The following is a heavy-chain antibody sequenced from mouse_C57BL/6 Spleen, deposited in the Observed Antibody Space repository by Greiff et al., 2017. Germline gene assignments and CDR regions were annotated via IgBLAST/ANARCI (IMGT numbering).Heavy chain of an antibody. Sequence: QVQLQQPGAELVKPGASVKMSCKASGYTFTSYWITWVKQRPGQGLEWIGDIYPGSGSTNYNEKFKCKATLTVDTSSSTAYMQLSSLTSEDSAVYYCAGEAAQDKGAMDYWGQGTSVTVSS. J-gene: IGHJ4*01. V-gene: IGHV1-55*01. CDR2: IYPGSGST. D-gene: IGHD3-2*02. CDR3: AGEAAQDKGAMDY. CDR1: GYTFTSYW.